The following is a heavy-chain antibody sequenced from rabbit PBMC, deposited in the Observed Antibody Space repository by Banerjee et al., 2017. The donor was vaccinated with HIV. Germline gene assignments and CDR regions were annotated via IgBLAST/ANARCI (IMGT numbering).Heavy chain of an antibody. J-gene: IGHJ3*01. D-gene: IGHD6-1*01. CDR3: ARGDDTYGYAGYAYATGRLDL. V-gene: IGHV1S43*01. Sequence: QSLEESGGDLVKPGASLTLTCKASGLDFSSSYFMCWVRQAPGRGLELIACIYTTSGSTWYASWVNGRFTISRSTSLNTVDLQMTSLTAADTATYFCARGDDTYGYAGYAYATGRLDLWGPGTLVTVS. CDR2: IYTTSGST. CDR1: GLDFSSSYF.